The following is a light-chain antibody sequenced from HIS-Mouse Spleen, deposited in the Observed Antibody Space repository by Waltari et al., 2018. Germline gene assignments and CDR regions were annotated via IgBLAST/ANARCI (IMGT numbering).Light chain of an antibody. CDR2: DAS. V-gene: IGKV1-33*01. CDR3: QQYDNLLSFT. Sequence: DIQMTQSPSSLSASVGDRVTITCQASQDISNYLNWYQQKPGKAPKLLIYDASKLETGVPSRFSGSGSGTDFTFTISSLQPEDIATYYCQQYDNLLSFTFGPGTKVDIK. J-gene: IGKJ3*01. CDR1: QDISNY.